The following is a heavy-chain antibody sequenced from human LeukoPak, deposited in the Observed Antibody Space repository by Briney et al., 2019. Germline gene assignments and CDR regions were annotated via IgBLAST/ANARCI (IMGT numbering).Heavy chain of an antibody. J-gene: IGHJ6*02. V-gene: IGHV3-30*03. CDR2: ISYDGSKT. CDR3: ARDSQRWSLENFYAMDV. D-gene: IGHD1-1*01. CDR1: GFTFSRFG. Sequence: GKSLRLSCAASGFTFSRFGIHWDRQAPGKGLQWVALISYDGSKTYYAASVKDRFTISRDNSKNTLYLQMNSLRTDDTAVYYCARDSQRWSLENFYAMDVWGQGTTVSVSS.